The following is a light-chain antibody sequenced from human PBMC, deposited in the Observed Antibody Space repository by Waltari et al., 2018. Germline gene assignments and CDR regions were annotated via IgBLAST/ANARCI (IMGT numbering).Light chain of an antibody. V-gene: IGKV1-12*01. CDR1: QDVRTW. Sequence: DIQMTQSPSSVSASGGDRVSISCRASQDVRTWLAWYQQKPGKPPNLLIYGSSTLQSGVPSRFSGSGSGTDFTLTINGLQPEDFASYFCQQTDSFPLTCGGGTKVEIK. CDR2: GSS. J-gene: IGKJ4*01. CDR3: QQTDSFPLT.